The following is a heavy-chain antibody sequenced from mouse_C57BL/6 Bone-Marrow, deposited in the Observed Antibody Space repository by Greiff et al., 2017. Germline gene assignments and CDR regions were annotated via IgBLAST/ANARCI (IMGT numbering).Heavy chain of an antibody. J-gene: IGHJ2*01. CDR2: IYPGSGST. CDR3: ARRDHYYGSSPYFDY. Sequence: VQLQQPGAELVKPGASVKMSCKASGYTFTSYWITWVKQRPGQGLEWIGDIYPGSGSTNYNEKFKSKATLTVDTSSSTAYMQLSSLTSEDSAVYYCARRDHYYGSSPYFDYWGQGTTLTVSS. CDR1: GYTFTSYW. D-gene: IGHD1-1*01. V-gene: IGHV1-55*01.